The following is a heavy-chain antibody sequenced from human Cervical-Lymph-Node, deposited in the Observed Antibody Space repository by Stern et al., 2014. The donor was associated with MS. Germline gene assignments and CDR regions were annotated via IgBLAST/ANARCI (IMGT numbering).Heavy chain of an antibody. Sequence: QVQLQESGPGLVKPSETLSLTCTVSGGSITNRDYWGWIRQSPGKGLERIGSVYYSGTTYYIPSYKIRPTIPKAPSGNQFFLSLTSVTATDTAVYFCARGVTAVTNYVPNWCFDLWGRGTLVTVSS. D-gene: IGHD4-11*01. CDR3: ARGVTAVTNYVPNWCFDL. CDR1: GGSITNRDY. CDR2: VYYSGTT. J-gene: IGHJ2*01. V-gene: IGHV4-39*01.